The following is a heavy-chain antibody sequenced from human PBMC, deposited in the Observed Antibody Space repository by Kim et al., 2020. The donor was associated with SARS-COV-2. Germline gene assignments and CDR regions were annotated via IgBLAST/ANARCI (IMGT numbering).Heavy chain of an antibody. CDR1: GGTFSSYA. J-gene: IGHJ4*02. Sequence: SVKVSCKASGGTFSSYAISWVRQAPGQGLEWMGGIIPIFGTANYAQKFQGRVTITADESTSTAYMELSSLRSEDTAVYYCARGFLYSYGPGPLDYWGQGTLVTVSS. CDR3: ARGFLYSYGPGPLDY. D-gene: IGHD5-18*01. V-gene: IGHV1-69*13. CDR2: IIPIFGTA.